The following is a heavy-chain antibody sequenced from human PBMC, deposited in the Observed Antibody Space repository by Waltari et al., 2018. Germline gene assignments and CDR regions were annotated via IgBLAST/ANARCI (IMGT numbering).Heavy chain of an antibody. V-gene: IGHV4-59*11. CDR3: ARDFGRSPFGVVHPFDY. CDR2: IYYSGST. J-gene: IGHJ4*02. Sequence: QVQLQESGPGLVKPSETLSLTCTVSGGSISSHYWSWIRQPPGKGLEWIGYIYYSGSTNYNPALKSRVTISVDTSKNQFSLKLSSVTAADTAVYYCARDFGRSPFGVVHPFDYWGQGTLVTVSS. D-gene: IGHD3-3*01. CDR1: GGSISSHY.